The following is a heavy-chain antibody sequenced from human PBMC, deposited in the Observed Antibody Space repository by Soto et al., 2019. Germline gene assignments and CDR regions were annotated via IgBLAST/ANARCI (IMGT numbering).Heavy chain of an antibody. CDR1: GGALTAYS. V-gene: IGHV4-4*07. Sequence: PSETLSLTCTVSGGALTAYSWNWIRQPVGKGLEWIGRIDTRGKTNYIPSLKSRLTMSIDRFKDQFSLNLKFVTAADTAVYFCAKDESGAADIWGQGTMVTVSS. D-gene: IGHD7-27*01. CDR3: AKDESGAADI. J-gene: IGHJ3*02. CDR2: IDTRGKT.